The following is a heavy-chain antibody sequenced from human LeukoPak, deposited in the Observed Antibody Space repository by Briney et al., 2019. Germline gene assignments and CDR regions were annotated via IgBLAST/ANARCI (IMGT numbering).Heavy chain of an antibody. J-gene: IGHJ4*02. Sequence: GGSLRPSCAASGFTFSSYGMHWVRQPPGKGLEWVAVISYDGNNKYYADSVKGRFTISRDNSKNTLYLQMNSLRAEGTALYYCAKEIAVPGLDYWGQGTLVTVSS. CDR2: ISYDGNNK. CDR1: GFTFSSYG. CDR3: AKEIAVPGLDY. D-gene: IGHD6-19*01. V-gene: IGHV3-30*18.